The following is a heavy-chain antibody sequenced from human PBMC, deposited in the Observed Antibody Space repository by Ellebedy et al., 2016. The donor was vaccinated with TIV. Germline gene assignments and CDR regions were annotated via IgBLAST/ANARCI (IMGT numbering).Heavy chain of an antibody. CDR3: ARGKFVTTEYCFDY. Sequence: GGSLRLXXAASGFTFSSYSMNWVRQAPGKGLEWVSYISSSSSTIYYADSVKGRFTISRDNAKNSLYLQMNSLRAEDTAVYYCARGKFVTTEYCFDYWGQGTLVTVSS. CDR1: GFTFSSYS. V-gene: IGHV3-48*04. CDR2: ISSSSSTI. D-gene: IGHD4-17*01. J-gene: IGHJ4*02.